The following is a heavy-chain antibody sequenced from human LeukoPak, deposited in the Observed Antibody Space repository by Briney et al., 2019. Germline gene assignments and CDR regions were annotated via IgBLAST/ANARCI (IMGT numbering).Heavy chain of an antibody. CDR2: IKEDGSEK. CDR1: GFIFSSYW. Sequence: GGSLRLSCAASGFIFSSYWMSWVRQAPGKGLEWVANIKEDGSEKYYVDSVKGRFAISRDNAKNSLYLQTNSLRAEDTAVYYCARRALRYCSSTSCPAQYYGVDVWGKGTTVTVSS. J-gene: IGHJ6*04. CDR3: ARRALRYCSSTSCPAQYYGVDV. V-gene: IGHV3-7*03. D-gene: IGHD2-2*01.